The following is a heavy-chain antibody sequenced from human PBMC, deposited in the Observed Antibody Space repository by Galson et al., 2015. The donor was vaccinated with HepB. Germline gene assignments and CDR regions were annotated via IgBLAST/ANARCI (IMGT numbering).Heavy chain of an antibody. Sequence: QSGAEVKKPGESLRISCKGSGYSFTSYWISWVRQMPGEGLEWMGRIDPSDSYTNYSPSFQGHVTISADKSISTAYLQWSSLKASDTAMYYCARRKGDGYNFWGFNWYFDLWGRGTLVTVSS. V-gene: IGHV5-10-1*01. CDR2: IDPSDSYT. CDR3: ARRKGDGYNFWGFNWYFDL. CDR1: GYSFTSYW. J-gene: IGHJ2*01. D-gene: IGHD5-24*01.